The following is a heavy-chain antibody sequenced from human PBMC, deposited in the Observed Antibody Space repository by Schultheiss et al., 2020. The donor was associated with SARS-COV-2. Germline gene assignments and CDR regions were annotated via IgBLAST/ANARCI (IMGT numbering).Heavy chain of an antibody. V-gene: IGHV3-7*02. J-gene: IGHJ4*02. CDR3: ARSRVLQLWLLARPAYFDY. CDR2: IKYDGSEK. CDR1: EFTFSNYW. D-gene: IGHD5-18*01. Sequence: GGSLRLSCAASEFTFSNYWMHWVRQAPGKGLEWVANIKYDGSEKFYVDSVKGRFTISRDNAKNSLYLQMNSLRDEDTAVYYCARSRVLQLWLLARPAYFDYWGQGTLVTVSS.